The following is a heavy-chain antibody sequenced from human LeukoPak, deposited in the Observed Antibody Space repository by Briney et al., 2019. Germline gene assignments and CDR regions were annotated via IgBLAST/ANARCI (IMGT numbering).Heavy chain of an antibody. Sequence: SETLSLTCTVSGGSISIYYWGWIRQPPGKVLEWIGYIYNGGSTNYNPSLKNRVTISVDTSKNQFSLKLSSVTAADTAIYYCARDRELGYWGQGTLVTVSS. D-gene: IGHD1-26*01. CDR1: GGSISIYY. J-gene: IGHJ4*02. V-gene: IGHV4-59*01. CDR3: ARDRELGY. CDR2: IYNGGST.